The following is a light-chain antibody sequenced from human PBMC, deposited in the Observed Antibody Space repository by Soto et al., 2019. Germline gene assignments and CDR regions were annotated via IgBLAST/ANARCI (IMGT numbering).Light chain of an antibody. CDR1: QSISSW. V-gene: IGKV1-5*03. Sequence: DIQMTQSPSTLSASAGDRVTITCRASQSISSWLAWYQQKPGKAPKLLIYKASSLESRVPSRFSGSGSGTEFTLTISSLQPDDFATYYCQQYNSYPLTFGGGTKVDIK. CDR3: QQYNSYPLT. CDR2: KAS. J-gene: IGKJ4*01.